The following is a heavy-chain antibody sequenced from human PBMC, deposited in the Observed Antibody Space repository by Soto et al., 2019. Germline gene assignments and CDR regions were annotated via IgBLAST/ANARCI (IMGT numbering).Heavy chain of an antibody. CDR3: AKALSLAAMVSPFDY. CDR2: ISWNSGSI. J-gene: IGHJ4*02. V-gene: IGHV3-9*01. Sequence: GGSLRLSCAASGFTFDDYAMHWVRQAPGKGLEWVSGISWNSGSIGYADSVKGRFTISRDNAKNSLYLQMNSLRAEDTALYYCAKALSLAAMVSPFDYWGQGTLVTVS. D-gene: IGHD5-18*01. CDR1: GFTFDDYA.